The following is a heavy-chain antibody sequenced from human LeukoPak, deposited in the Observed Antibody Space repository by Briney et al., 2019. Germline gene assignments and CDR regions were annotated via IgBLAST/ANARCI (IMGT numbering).Heavy chain of an antibody. CDR1: GFTFSSYD. J-gene: IGHJ4*02. Sequence: GGSLRLSCAVSGFTFSSYDMHWVRQAPGKGLEWVAVISYDGSNKYYVDSVKGRFTISRDNSKNALYLQMNSLKTEDTAVYYCTRDQTPYYWGQGTLVTVSS. CDR2: ISYDGSNK. V-gene: IGHV3-33*05. CDR3: TRDQTPYY.